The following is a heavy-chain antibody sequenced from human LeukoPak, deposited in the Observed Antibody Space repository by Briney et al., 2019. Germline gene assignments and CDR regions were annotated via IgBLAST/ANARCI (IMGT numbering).Heavy chain of an antibody. J-gene: IGHJ4*02. CDR3: ARDLMRFLEWVN. CDR1: GFSYA. Sequence: GGSLRLSCVASGFSYAMNWVRQAPGKGPEWVSYVSSASSHVYYADSVRGRFIISRDNAKNSLYLQMNSLRAEDTAVYYCARDLMRFLEWVNWGQGTLVTVSS. D-gene: IGHD3-3*01. CDR2: VSSASSHV. V-gene: IGHV3-21*01.